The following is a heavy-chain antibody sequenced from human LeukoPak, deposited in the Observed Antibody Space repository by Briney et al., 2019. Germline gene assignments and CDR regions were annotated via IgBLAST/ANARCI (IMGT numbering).Heavy chain of an antibody. Sequence: GESLKISCKGSGYSFTSYWSGWVRQMPGKGLEWMGIIYPGDSDTRYSPSFQGQVTISADKSISTAYLQWSSLKASDTAMYYCARRTAMVRGVRAFDIWGQGTMVTVSS. CDR1: GYSFTSYW. J-gene: IGHJ3*02. V-gene: IGHV5-51*01. CDR3: ARRTAMVRGVRAFDI. D-gene: IGHD3-10*01. CDR2: IYPGDSDT.